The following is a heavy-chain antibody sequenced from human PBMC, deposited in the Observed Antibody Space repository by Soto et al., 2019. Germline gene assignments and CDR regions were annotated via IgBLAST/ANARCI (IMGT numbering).Heavy chain of an antibody. V-gene: IGHV3-15*01. Sequence: GESLRLSCAAYGGPLSNACMILVRQTPGKGLEWVGRIKSKTDGGTTDYAAPVKGRFAISRDDSKNTLYLQMDSLKTVFTAVYYCTTDPAGTTDYWGQGNLVTVSS. CDR2: IKSKTDGGTT. J-gene: IGHJ4*02. D-gene: IGHD1-1*01. CDR1: GGPLSNAC. CDR3: TTDPAGTTDY.